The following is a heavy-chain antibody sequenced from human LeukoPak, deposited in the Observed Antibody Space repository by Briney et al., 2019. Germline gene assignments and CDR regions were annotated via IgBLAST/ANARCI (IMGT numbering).Heavy chain of an antibody. CDR3: ARTYDYVWGSYRSHSFDS. Sequence: SETLSLTCTVSGGSISSNNYYWGWIRQPPGKGLEWIGSLYHTGSAYYNPSLKSRVTISMDVSKNHFSLKLSSVTAADTAVYYCARTYDYVWGSYRSHSFDSWGQGTLVIVSS. V-gene: IGHV4-39*02. CDR1: GGSISSNNYY. D-gene: IGHD3-16*02. CDR2: LYHTGSA. J-gene: IGHJ4*02.